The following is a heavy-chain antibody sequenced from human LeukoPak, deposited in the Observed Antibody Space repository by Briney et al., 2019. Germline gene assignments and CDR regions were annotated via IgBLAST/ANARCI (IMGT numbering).Heavy chain of an antibody. D-gene: IGHD6-13*01. CDR3: ARALGSPGIAAAGGFDY. CDR1: GGSISSNNW. J-gene: IGHJ4*02. Sequence: SGTLSLTCAVSGGSISSNNWWIWVRQPPGKGLEWIGEIYHSGSANYNPSLKSRVTISVDKSKNQFSLKLSSVTAADTAVYYCARALGSPGIAAAGGFDYWGQGTLVTVSP. V-gene: IGHV4-4*02. CDR2: IYHSGSA.